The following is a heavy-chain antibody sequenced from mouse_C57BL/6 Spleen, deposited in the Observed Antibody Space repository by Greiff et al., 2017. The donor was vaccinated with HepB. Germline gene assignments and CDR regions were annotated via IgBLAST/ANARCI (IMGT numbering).Heavy chain of an antibody. CDR1: GYAFSSYW. J-gene: IGHJ3*01. CDR2: IYPGDGDT. V-gene: IGHV1-80*01. Sequence: VQLQQSGAELVKPGASVKISCKASGYAFSSYWMNWVKQRPGKGLEWIGQIYPGDGDTNYNGKFKGKATLTADKSASTAYMQLSSLTSEDSAVYFCARQLRLRGGFAYWGQGTLVTVSA. CDR3: ARQLRLRGGFAY. D-gene: IGHD3-2*02.